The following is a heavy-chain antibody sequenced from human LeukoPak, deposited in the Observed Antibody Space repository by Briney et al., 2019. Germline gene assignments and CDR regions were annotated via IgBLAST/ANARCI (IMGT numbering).Heavy chain of an antibody. CDR3: ARELIVVVPAAFDY. J-gene: IGHJ4*02. CDR1: GFNFRKYE. Sequence: GGSLRLSCAASGFNFRKYEMNWVRQAPGKGLEWLSYISGSGSTIYYADSVKGRFTISRDNAKNSLYLQMNSLRAEDTAVYYCARELIVVVPAAFDYWGQGTLVTVSS. CDR2: ISGSGSTI. V-gene: IGHV3-48*03. D-gene: IGHD2-2*01.